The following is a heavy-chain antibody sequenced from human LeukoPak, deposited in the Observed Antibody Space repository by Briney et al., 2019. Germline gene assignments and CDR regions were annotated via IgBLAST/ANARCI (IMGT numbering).Heavy chain of an antibody. Sequence: PGGSLRLSCAASGFTFSSYGMSWVRQAPGKGLEWVSAITGDGGSAYYADSVKGRFTISRDNSKNTLYLQMNRLRAEDTALYYCAKGFPRGRWEAFDIWGQGTLVTVSS. J-gene: IGHJ3*02. CDR2: ITGDGGSA. CDR3: AKGFPRGRWEAFDI. CDR1: GFTFSSYG. D-gene: IGHD1-26*01. V-gene: IGHV3-23*01.